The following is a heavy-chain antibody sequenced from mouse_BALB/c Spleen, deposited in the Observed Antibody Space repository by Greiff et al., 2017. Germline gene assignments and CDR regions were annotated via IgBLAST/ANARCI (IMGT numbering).Heavy chain of an antibody. Sequence: EVQLQQSGAELVKPGASVKLSCTASGFNIKDTYMHWVKQRPEQGLEWIGRIDPANGNTKYDPKFQGKATITADTSSNTAYLQLSSLTSEDTAVYYCARELEYDVDGDAMDYWGQGTSVTVSS. V-gene: IGHV14-3*02. D-gene: IGHD2-4*01. CDR1: GFNIKDTY. CDR3: ARELEYDVDGDAMDY. J-gene: IGHJ4*01. CDR2: IDPANGNT.